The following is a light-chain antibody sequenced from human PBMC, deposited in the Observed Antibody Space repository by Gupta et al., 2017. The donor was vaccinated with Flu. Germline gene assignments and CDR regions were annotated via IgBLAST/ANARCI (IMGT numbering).Light chain of an antibody. CDR2: AKN. V-gene: IGLV3-19*01. CDR1: SLRSSY. Sequence: SSELTQDPAVSVALGQTVRITCQGDSLRSSYASWYQQKPGQAPVLVIYAKNNRPSGIPDRFSGSSSGNTASLTITGAQAEDEADYCCNSRDSSDNHQAVFGGGTKLTVL. J-gene: IGLJ2*01. CDR3: NSRDSSDNHQAV.